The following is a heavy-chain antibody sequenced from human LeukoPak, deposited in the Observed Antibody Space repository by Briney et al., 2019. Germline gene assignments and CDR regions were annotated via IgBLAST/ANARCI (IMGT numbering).Heavy chain of an antibody. Sequence: SSETLSLTCAVYGGSFSGYYWSWIRQPPGKGLEWIGEINHSGSTNYNPSLKSRVTISVDTSKNQFSLKLSSVTAADTAVYYCARLFDYWGQGTLVTVSS. J-gene: IGHJ4*02. D-gene: IGHD2-21*01. CDR1: GGSFSGYY. CDR2: INHSGST. V-gene: IGHV4-34*01. CDR3: ARLFDY.